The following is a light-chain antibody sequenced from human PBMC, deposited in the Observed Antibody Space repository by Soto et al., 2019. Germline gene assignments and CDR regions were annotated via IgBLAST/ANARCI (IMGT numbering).Light chain of an antibody. CDR3: QQNHKLPPA. CDR1: QSLRSN. V-gene: IGKV3-15*01. J-gene: IGKJ1*01. CDR2: SAS. Sequence: EIVMTQSPVTLFVSPGEAVTLSCRASQSLRSNLAWYQQKPGQTPRLLIYSASIRAAATPARFSGSGAGTNFSHSISSLQSEDFAVDYCQQNHKLPPAFGQGTKVDFK.